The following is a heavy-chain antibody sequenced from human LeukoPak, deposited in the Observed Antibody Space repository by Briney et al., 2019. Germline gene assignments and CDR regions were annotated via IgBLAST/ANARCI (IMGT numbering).Heavy chain of an antibody. CDR1: GFTFDDYA. CDR3: ARDNYDSSTPYYFDY. CDR2: ISWNSDTI. Sequence: GGSLRLSCAVSGFTFDDYAMHWVRQVPGKGPEWVSGISWNSDTIGYGDSVKGRFTISRDNAKNSLYLQMNSLRAEDTAVYYCARDNYDSSTPYYFDYWGQGTLVTVSS. D-gene: IGHD3-22*01. J-gene: IGHJ4*02. V-gene: IGHV3-9*01.